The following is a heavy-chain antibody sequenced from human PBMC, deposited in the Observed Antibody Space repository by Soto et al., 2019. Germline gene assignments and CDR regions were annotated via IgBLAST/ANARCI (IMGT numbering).Heavy chain of an antibody. CDR1: GFTFDDYA. CDR2: SSWNGGSI. D-gene: IGHD6-19*01. J-gene: IGHJ4*02. Sequence: EVQLVESGGGLVQPGRSLRLSCAASGFTFDDYAMHWVRHAPGKGLEWVSGSSWNGGSIGYADSVKGRCTIARDNAENALYLQMNSLRAEDTALYYCAKDLWASGWDGVDYWGQGTLVAVAS. V-gene: IGHV3-9*01. CDR3: AKDLWASGWDGVDY.